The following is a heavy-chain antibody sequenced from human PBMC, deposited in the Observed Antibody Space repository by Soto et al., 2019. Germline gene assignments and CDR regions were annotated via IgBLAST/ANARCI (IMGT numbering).Heavy chain of an antibody. CDR3: ARGRYGDY. V-gene: IGHV1-18*01. D-gene: IGHD1-1*01. CDR2: ISAHNGNT. Sequence: QVHLVQSGAEAKKPGASVKVSCKGSGYIFTTYGINWVRQAPGQGLEWMGWISAHNGNTNYAQKLQDRVTVNRDTSTSTAYMELRNMRSDDTAVYYCARGRYGDYRGKGALVTVSS. J-gene: IGHJ4*02. CDR1: GYIFTTYG.